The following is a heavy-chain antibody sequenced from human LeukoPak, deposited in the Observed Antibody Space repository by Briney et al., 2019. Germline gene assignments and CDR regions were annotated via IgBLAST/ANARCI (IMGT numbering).Heavy chain of an antibody. CDR2: IYTSGST. V-gene: IGHV4-4*07. Sequence: SETLSLTCTVSGGSISSYYWSWIRQPAGKGLEWIGRIYTSGSTNYNPSLKSRVTMSVDTSKNQFSLELSSVTAADTAVYYCAILHSGSYEEGWFDPWGQGTLVTVSS. J-gene: IGHJ5*02. D-gene: IGHD1-26*01. CDR3: AILHSGSYEEGWFDP. CDR1: GGSISSYY.